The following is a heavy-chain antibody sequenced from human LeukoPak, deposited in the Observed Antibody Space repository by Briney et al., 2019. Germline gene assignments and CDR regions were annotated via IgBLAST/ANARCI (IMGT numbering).Heavy chain of an antibody. CDR2: ITSGGNT. CDR1: GFTFSSSG. D-gene: IGHD6-13*01. Sequence: GGSLRLSCAASGFTFSSSGMTWVRQAPGKGLEWVSAITSGGNTYYADSVEGRLTISRDNSKNTLYLQMNSLRADDTAVYYCAKRYGSSYYYFDYWAQGTLVTVSS. CDR3: AKRYGSSYYYFDY. J-gene: IGHJ4*02. V-gene: IGHV3-23*01.